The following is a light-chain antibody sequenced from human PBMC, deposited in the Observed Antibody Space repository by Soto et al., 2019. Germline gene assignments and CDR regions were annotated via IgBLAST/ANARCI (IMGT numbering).Light chain of an antibody. V-gene: IGKV2-28*01. CDR2: LGS. CDR1: QSLLHSNGKNY. CDR3: MHGRHIPIT. J-gene: IGKJ5*01. Sequence: DCVMTQSPLSLAVTPGEPAAISCRSNQSLLHSNGKNYLDWFLQKPGQSPQVLINLGSNRASGVPDRFSGSGSGTDFTLKISRVEAEDVGVYSCMHGRHIPITFGQGTRLEIK.